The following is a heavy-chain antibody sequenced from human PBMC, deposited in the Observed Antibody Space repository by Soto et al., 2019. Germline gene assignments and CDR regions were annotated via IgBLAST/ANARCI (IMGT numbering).Heavy chain of an antibody. CDR1: GYSFTNYG. Sequence: GASVKVSCKTSGYSFTNYGINWVRQAPGQGLEWMGWISPFTGDTHYTQSLQGRITVTTDTSTNTACMELRSLRSADTAVYYCARSCSGGSCHSAYWGQGTLVTVSS. CDR3: ARSCSGGSCHSAY. J-gene: IGHJ4*02. CDR2: ISPFTGDT. D-gene: IGHD2-15*01. V-gene: IGHV1-18*04.